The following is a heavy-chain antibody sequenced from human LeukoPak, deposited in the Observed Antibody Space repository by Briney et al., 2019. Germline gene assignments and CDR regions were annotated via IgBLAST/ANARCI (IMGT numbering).Heavy chain of an antibody. D-gene: IGHD6-13*01. J-gene: IGHJ5*02. V-gene: IGHV3-23*01. CDR1: GFTFSNCA. CDR3: TRQDPSSSGWYP. Sequence: GGSLGLSCAASGFTFSNCAMSWVRQAPGKGLEWVSAISNSGGSTYYADSVKGRFAISRDDSKNTLWLRMSSLRADDTAVYYCTRQDPSSSGWYPWGQGTLVTVSS. CDR2: ISNSGGST.